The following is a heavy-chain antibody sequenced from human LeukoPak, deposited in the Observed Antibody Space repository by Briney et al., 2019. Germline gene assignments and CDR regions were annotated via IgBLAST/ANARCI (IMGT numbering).Heavy chain of an antibody. Sequence: SETLSLTCTVSGGSISSYYWSWIRQPAGKGLEWIGRIYTSGSTNYNPSLKSRVTISVDTSKNQFSLKLSSVTAADTAVYYCARDQKPLFPYYDILTGYEARNWFDPWGQGTLVTVSS. CDR1: GGSISSYY. CDR2: IYTSGST. V-gene: IGHV4-4*07. CDR3: ARDQKPLFPYYDILTGYEARNWFDP. J-gene: IGHJ5*02. D-gene: IGHD3-9*01.